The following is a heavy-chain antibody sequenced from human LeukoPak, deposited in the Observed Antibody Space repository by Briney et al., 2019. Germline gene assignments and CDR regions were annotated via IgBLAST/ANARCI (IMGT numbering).Heavy chain of an antibody. J-gene: IGHJ4*02. CDR2: ISAYNGNT. V-gene: IGHV1-18*01. CDR1: GYTFTIYG. CDR3: AYATDSSGSNL. Sequence: ASVKVSCKASGYTFTIYGISWVRQAPGQGLKWMGWISAYNGNTNYAQKLQGRVTMTTDTSTSTAYMELRSLGSDDTAVYYCAYATDSSGSNLWGQGTLVTVSS. D-gene: IGHD3-22*01.